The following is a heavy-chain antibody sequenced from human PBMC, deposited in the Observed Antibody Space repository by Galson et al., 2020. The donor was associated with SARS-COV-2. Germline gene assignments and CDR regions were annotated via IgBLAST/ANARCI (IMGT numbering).Heavy chain of an antibody. CDR3: ARGAYSISWYGEINWFDP. V-gene: IGHV4-34*01. CDR2: INHSGST. J-gene: IGHJ5*02. D-gene: IGHD6-13*01. CDR1: GGSFSGYY. Sequence: SQASETLSLTCAVYGGSFSGYYWSWIRQPPGKGLEWIGEINHSGSTNYNPSLKSRVTISVDTSKNQFSLKLSSVTAADTAVYYCARGAYSISWYGEINWFDPWGQGTLVTVSS.